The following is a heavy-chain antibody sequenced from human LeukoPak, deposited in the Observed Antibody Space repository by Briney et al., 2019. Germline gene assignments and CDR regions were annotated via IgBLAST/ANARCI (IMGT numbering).Heavy chain of an antibody. CDR2: ISSTSIYK. V-gene: IGHV3-21*01. J-gene: IGHJ4*02. CDR3: ARDPRIYCTNGICRDDYFDN. CDR1: GFTFSSYS. Sequence: GGSLRRSCAASGFTFSSYSMNWVRQAPGKGLEWVSSISSTSIYKYYADSVKGRFTISRDNAKDSLFLQMNSLRAEDTAIYYCARDPRIYCTNGICRDDYFDNWGQGTLVTVSS. D-gene: IGHD2-8*01.